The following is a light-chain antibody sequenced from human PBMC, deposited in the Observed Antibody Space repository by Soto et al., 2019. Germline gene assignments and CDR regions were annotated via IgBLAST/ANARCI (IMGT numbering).Light chain of an antibody. CDR3: CSYAGSSPSYV. J-gene: IGLJ1*01. CDR2: EVS. CDR1: CSDVGNYKF. Sequence: QSALTQPASVSGSPGQSITISCTGTCSDVGNYKFVSWYQQHPDKAPKVMIYEVSQRPSGVSDRFSGSKSGNTASLTISGLQAEDEADYYCCSYAGSSPSYVFGTGTKVTVL. V-gene: IGLV2-23*02.